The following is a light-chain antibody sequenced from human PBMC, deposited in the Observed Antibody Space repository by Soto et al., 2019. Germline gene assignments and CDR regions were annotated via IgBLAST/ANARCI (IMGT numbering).Light chain of an antibody. J-gene: IGKJ4*01. V-gene: IGKV3-20*01. CDR1: QSISSSY. Sequence: EIVLTQSPVTLSLSPGERATLSCRASQSISSSYLAWYQQKPGQAPRLLIYGASSRATGIPDRFSGSGSGTDFTLTISRLEPEDFAVYYCQQYGTSLTVGGGTKVDIK. CDR2: GAS. CDR3: QQYGTSLT.